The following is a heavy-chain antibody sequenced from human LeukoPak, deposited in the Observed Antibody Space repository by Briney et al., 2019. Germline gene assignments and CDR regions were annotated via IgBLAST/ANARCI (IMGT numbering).Heavy chain of an antibody. CDR3: AKDPWFGELVRGNRLDP. CDR1: GFTFSSYA. V-gene: IGHV3-23*01. D-gene: IGHD3-10*01. J-gene: IGHJ5*02. Sequence: GGSLRLSCAASGFTFSSYAMSWVRQAPGKGLEWVSAISGSGGSTYYADSVKGRFTISRDNSKNTLYLQMNSLRAEDTAVYYCAKDPWFGELVRGNRLDPWGQGTLVTVSS. CDR2: ISGSGGST.